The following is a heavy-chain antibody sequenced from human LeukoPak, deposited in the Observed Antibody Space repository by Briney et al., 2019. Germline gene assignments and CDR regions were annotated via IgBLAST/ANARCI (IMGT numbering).Heavy chain of an antibody. CDR3: ARGYGDYDDAFDI. Sequence: ASVKVSCKASGYTFTSYAMHWVRQAPGQRLEWMGRINAGNGNTKYSQKFQGRVTITRDTSASTAYMELSSLRSEDTAVYYCARGYGDYDDAFDIWGQGTMVTVSS. V-gene: IGHV1-3*01. CDR1: GYTFTSYA. J-gene: IGHJ3*02. D-gene: IGHD4-17*01. CDR2: INAGNGNT.